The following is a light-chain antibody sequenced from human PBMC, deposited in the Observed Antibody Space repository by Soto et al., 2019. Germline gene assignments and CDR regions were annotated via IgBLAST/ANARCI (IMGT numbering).Light chain of an antibody. CDR1: SSDVGGYNY. CDR3: SSYAGSKNF. Sequence: QSVLTQPPSASGSPGQSVTISCTGTSSDVGGYNYVSWYQQRPGKAPRLMIYEVSKRPSGVPDRFSGSKSGNTASLTVSGLQAEDEADYYCSSYAGSKNFFGGATKLTVL. CDR2: EVS. J-gene: IGLJ2*01. V-gene: IGLV2-8*01.